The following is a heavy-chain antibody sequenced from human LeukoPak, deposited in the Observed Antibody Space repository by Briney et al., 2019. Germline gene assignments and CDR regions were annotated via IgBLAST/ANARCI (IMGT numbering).Heavy chain of an antibody. V-gene: IGHV3-15*01. CDR1: GFTFSSAW. CDR3: STAWAAGPS. Sequence: GSPRLSCAASGFTFSSAWLSWVRQTPGEGLEWVARIKSKTDGGTTDYAALVKGRFTISRDDSKNTLYLQMNSLKTEDTAVYYCSTAWAAGPSWGQEPWSTVSS. J-gene: IGHJ5*01. CDR2: IKSKTDGGTT. D-gene: IGHD6-19*01.